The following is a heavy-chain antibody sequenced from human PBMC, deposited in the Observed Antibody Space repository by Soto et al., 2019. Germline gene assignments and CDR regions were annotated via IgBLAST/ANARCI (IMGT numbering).Heavy chain of an antibody. CDR3: AALSYFGQPWLDP. V-gene: IGHV1-24*01. CDR1: GYTLTELS. Sequence: ASVKVSCKVSGYTLTELSMHWVRQAPGKGLEWMGGFDPEDGETIYAQKFQGRVTMTEDTSTDTAYMGLSSLRSEDTAVYYCAALSYFGQPWLDPWGQGTLVTVSS. D-gene: IGHD1-26*01. CDR2: FDPEDGET. J-gene: IGHJ5*02.